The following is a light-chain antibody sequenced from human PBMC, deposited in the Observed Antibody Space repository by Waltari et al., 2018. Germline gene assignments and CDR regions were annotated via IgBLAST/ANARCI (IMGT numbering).Light chain of an antibody. J-gene: IGKJ2*01. CDR2: AAS. CDR1: QDISNS. CDR3: QKYNSVPYT. Sequence: DIQMTQSPSSLSASVGDRVTITCRASQDISNSLAWYQQKPRKVPNLLISAASTLQSGVPSRFSGSGSGTDFTLTIGSLQPEDVATYYCQKYNSVPYTFGQGTKLEIK. V-gene: IGKV1-27*01.